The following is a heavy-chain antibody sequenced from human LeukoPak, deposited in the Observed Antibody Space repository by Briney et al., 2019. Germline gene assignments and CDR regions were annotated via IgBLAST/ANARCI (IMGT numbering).Heavy chain of an antibody. CDR2: IYYSGST. CDR1: GGSISSGDYY. V-gene: IGHV4-30-4*08. CDR3: ARTYYYDSSGYIHFDY. J-gene: IGHJ4*02. Sequence: PSETLSLTCTVYGGSISSGDYYWSWIRQPPGKGLEWIGYIYYSGSTYYNPSLKSRVTISVDTSKNQFSLKLSSVTAADTAVYYCARTYYYDSSGYIHFDYWGQGTLVTVSS. D-gene: IGHD3-22*01.